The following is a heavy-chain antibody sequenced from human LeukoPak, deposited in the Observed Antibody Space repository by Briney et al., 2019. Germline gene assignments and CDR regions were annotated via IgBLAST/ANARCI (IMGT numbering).Heavy chain of an antibody. CDR1: GGSISSYY. CDR2: IYTRGST. Sequence: SETLSLTCTVSGGSISSYYWSWLRQPAGKGLEWIGRIYTRGSTNYNPSLKSRVTMSVDTSKNQFSLKLSSVTAADTAAYYCAGEGHYYDSSGYYYGGEDYWGQGTLVTVSS. CDR3: AGEGHYYDSSGYYYGGEDY. V-gene: IGHV4-4*07. J-gene: IGHJ4*02. D-gene: IGHD3-22*01.